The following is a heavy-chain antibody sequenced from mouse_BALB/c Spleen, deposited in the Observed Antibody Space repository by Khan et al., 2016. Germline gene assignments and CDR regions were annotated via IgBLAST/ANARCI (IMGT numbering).Heavy chain of an antibody. Sequence: VQLKESGPGLVKPSQSLSLTCTVTGYSITSGYGWNWIRQFQGNKLEWMGYISYSGSTNYNPSLKSRISITRDTSKNQFFLQLNSVTTEDTATYYCARTARIKYWGQGTTLTVSS. V-gene: IGHV3-2*02. D-gene: IGHD1-2*01. CDR2: ISYSGST. CDR1: GYSITSGYG. J-gene: IGHJ2*01. CDR3: ARTARIKY.